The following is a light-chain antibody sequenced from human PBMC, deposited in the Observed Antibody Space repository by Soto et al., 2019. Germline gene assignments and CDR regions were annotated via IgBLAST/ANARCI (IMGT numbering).Light chain of an antibody. Sequence: QSVLTQPASVSGSPGQSITISCTGTSSDVGDYNYVSWYQQYPGKAPKLMIYDVNNRPSGVSNRFSGSKSGNTASLTISGLQAEDEADYYCSSYTGSSTLERVFGGGTKLTVL. J-gene: IGLJ2*01. CDR2: DVN. V-gene: IGLV2-14*01. CDR3: SSYTGSSTLERV. CDR1: SSDVGDYNY.